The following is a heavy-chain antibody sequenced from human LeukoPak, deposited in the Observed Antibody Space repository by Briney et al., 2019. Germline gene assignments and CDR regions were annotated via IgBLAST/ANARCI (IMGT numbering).Heavy chain of an antibody. CDR1: GFTFSDYD. J-gene: IGHJ4*02. V-gene: IGHV3-11*01. CDR2: IRSDGSTI. CDR3: AREGRGYYGDFDY. Sequence: GGSLRLSCSASGFTFSDYDMHWIRQAPGKGLEWVSYIRSDGSTIYDADSVKGRLFISRDNARNSLYLQMNSLRAEDTAVYYGAREGRGYYGDFDYWGQGTPVTVSS. D-gene: IGHD3-22*01.